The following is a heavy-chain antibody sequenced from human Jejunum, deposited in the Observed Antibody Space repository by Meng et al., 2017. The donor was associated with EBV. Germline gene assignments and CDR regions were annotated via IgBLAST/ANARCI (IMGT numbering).Heavy chain of an antibody. J-gene: IGHJ4*02. V-gene: IGHV4-39*01. CDR1: GGSISSSSYY. CDR3: ARQGPSGRTFDY. Sequence: QLQLQGSGPGLVKPSGTLSLTCTVSGGSISSSSYYWGWIRQPPGKGLEWIGTYYNSGSTYYNPSIKSRVTISVDTSKNQFSLKLISVTAADTAAYYCARQGPSGRTFDYWGQGTLVTVSS. CDR2: YYNSGST. D-gene: IGHD1-26*01.